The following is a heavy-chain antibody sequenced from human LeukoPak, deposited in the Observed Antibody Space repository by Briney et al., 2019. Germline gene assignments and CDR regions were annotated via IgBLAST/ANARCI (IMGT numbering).Heavy chain of an antibody. V-gene: IGHV1-69*13. CDR1: GGTFSSYA. CDR3: ARDVGGNSGILGY. CDR2: IIPILGTA. J-gene: IGHJ4*02. Sequence: GASVKVSCKASGGTFSSYAISWVRQAPGQGLEWMGGIIPILGTANYAQKFQGRVTITADESTSTAYMELSSLRSEDTAVYYCARDVGGNSGILGYWGQGTLVTVSS. D-gene: IGHD4-23*01.